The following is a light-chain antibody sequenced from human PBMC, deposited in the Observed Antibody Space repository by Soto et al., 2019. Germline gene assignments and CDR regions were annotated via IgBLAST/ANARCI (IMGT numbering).Light chain of an antibody. V-gene: IGLV4-69*01. Sequence: QLVLTQSPSASASLGASVKLTCTLSSRHSNYAIAWHQQKPDKGPRYLMKLDSDGSHSNGDGIPDRFSGSSSGAERYLTISSLQSEDEADYYCQSWDTDTVVFGGGTQLTVL. J-gene: IGLJ2*01. CDR3: QSWDTDTVV. CDR2: LDSDGSH. CDR1: SRHSNYA.